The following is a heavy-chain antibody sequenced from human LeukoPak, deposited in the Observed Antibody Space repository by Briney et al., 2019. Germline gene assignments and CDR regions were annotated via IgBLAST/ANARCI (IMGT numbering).Heavy chain of an antibody. CDR2: IYSGGST. D-gene: IGHD3-3*01. J-gene: IGHJ4*02. CDR1: GFTVSSNY. V-gene: IGHV3-66*02. Sequence: GGSLRLSCAASGFTVSSNYMSWVRQAPGKGLEWGSVIYSGGSTYYADSVKGRFTISRDNSKNTLYLQMNSLRAENTAVYYCAREQTYYDFWSGSGEDYFDYWGQGTLVTVSS. CDR3: AREQTYYDFWSGSGEDYFDY.